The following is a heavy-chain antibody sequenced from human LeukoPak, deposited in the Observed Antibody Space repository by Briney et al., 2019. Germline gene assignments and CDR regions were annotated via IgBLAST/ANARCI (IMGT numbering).Heavy chain of an antibody. J-gene: IGHJ4*02. CDR3: ARNFDF. CDR1: GGSISSSSYY. CDR2: IYYSGST. Sequence: PSETLSLTCTVSGGSISSSSYYWGWIRQPPGKGLEWIGSIYYSGSTYYNPSLKNRVTISLDTSKHQFSQKLSSVTAADTAVYFCARNFDFWDQGTLVTVSS. V-gene: IGHV4-39*07.